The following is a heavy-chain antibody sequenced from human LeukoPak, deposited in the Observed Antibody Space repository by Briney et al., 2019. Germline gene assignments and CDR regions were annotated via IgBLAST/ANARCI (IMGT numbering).Heavy chain of an antibody. CDR1: GGSISSGGYS. CDR3: ARDNGYSYGIDY. V-gene: IGHV4-30-2*01. D-gene: IGHD5-18*01. CDR2: IYHSGST. Sequence: PSETLSLTCAVSGGSISSGGYSWSWIRQPPGKGLEWIGYIYHSGSTYYNPSLKSRVTISLDTSNNQFSLRLSSVTAADTAVYYCARDNGYSYGIDYWGQGRLVTVSS. J-gene: IGHJ4*02.